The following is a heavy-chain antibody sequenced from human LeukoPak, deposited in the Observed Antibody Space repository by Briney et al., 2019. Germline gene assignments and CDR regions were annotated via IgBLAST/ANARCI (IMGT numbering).Heavy chain of an antibody. CDR1: GFTFSSYA. CDR2: ISGSGGST. D-gene: IGHD2-15*01. J-gene: IGHJ4*02. V-gene: IGHV3-23*01. Sequence: GGSLRLSCAASGFTFSSYAMSGVRQAPGKGLEWVSAISGSGGSTYYADSVKGRFTISRDNSKNTLYLQMNSLRAEDTAVYYCAKVSGYCSGGSCFNYWGQGTLVTVSS. CDR3: AKVSGYCSGGSCFNY.